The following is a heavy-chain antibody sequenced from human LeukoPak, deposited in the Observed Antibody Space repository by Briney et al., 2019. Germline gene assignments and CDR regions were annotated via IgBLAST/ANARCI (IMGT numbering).Heavy chain of an antibody. J-gene: IGHJ4*02. CDR1: GFAFSSFW. CDR2: ISGSGGST. CDR3: ARTRTRSSSSDFDY. V-gene: IGHV3-23*01. Sequence: GGSLRLSCAASGFAFSSFWMSWVRQAPGKGLEWVSAISGSGGSTYYADSVKGRFTISRDNAKNSLYLQMNSLRAEDTAVYYCARTRTRSSSSDFDYWGQGTLVTVSS. D-gene: IGHD6-6*01.